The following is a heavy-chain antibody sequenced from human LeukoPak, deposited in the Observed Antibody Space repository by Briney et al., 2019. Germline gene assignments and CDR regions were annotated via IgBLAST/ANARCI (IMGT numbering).Heavy chain of an antibody. V-gene: IGHV3-30-3*01. D-gene: IGHD3-22*01. CDR3: ARGGSYYYDSSGYYYPGRSDY. J-gene: IGHJ4*02. CDR1: GFTFSSYA. Sequence: GGSLRLSCAASGFTFSSYAMHWVRQAPGKGLEWVAVISYDGSNKYYADSVKGRFTISRDNSKSTLYLQMNSLRAEDTAVYYCARGGSYYYDSSGYYYPGRSDYWGQGTLVTVSS. CDR2: ISYDGSNK.